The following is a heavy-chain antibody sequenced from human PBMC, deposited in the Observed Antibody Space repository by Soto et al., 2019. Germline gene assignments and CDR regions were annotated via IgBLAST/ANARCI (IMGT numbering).Heavy chain of an antibody. V-gene: IGHV3-72*01. CDR1: GFTFNDHY. CDR2: SKNRGQGFTI. J-gene: IGHJ4*02. D-gene: IGHD3-16*01. Sequence: HLGASGGGLVQPGGSRRLSCAASGFTFNDHYMDWVRQAPGKGLEWVARSKNRGQGFTIEYAASLKGRFTISRDDSAHSLFLQMNSLETDDPAVYYCTVWIEGACYWGRGILVTVSS. CDR3: TVWIEGACY.